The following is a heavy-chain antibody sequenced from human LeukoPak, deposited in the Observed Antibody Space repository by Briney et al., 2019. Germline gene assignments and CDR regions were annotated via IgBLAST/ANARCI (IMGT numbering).Heavy chain of an antibody. J-gene: IGHJ4*02. CDR2: IRYDGSNK. V-gene: IGHV3-30*02. CDR1: GFTFSRYG. CDR3: AKDPGIVGATTDFDY. D-gene: IGHD1-26*01. Sequence: PGGSLRLSCAASGFTFSRYGMHWVRQAPGKGLEWVAFIRYDGSNKYYADSVKGRFTISRDNSKNTLYLQMNSLRAEDTAVYYCAKDPGIVGATTDFDYWGQGTLVTVSS.